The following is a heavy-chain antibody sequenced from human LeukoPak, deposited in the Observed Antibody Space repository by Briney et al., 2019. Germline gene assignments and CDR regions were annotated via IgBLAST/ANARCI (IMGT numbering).Heavy chain of an antibody. CDR3: ARGGHDYGDYLFDY. V-gene: IGHV4-31*03. D-gene: IGHD4-17*01. CDR1: GGSVSSGSYY. J-gene: IGHJ4*02. CDR2: IYYSGST. Sequence: SETLSLTCTVSGGSVSSGSYYWSWIRQPPGKGLEWIGYIYYSGSTYYNPSLKSRVTISVDTSKNQFSLKLSSVTAADTAVYYCARGGHDYGDYLFDYWGQGTLVTVSS.